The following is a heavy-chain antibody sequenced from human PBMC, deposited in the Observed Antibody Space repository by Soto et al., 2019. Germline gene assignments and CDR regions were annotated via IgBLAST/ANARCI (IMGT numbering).Heavy chain of an antibody. CDR3: AERAGVTRPYYYYSYGMDV. CDR2: IIPIFGTA. CDR1: GGTFSSYA. Sequence: QVQLVQSGAEVKKPWSSVKVSCKASGGTFSSYAISWVRQAPGQGLEWMGGIIPIFGTANYAQKFQGRVTITADESTSTAYMELSSLRSEDTAVYYCAERAGVTRPYYYYSYGMDVWGQGTTVTVSS. J-gene: IGHJ6*02. D-gene: IGHD4-17*01. V-gene: IGHV1-69*01.